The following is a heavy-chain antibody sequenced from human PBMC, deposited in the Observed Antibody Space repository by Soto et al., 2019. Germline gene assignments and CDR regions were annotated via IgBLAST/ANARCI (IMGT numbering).Heavy chain of an antibody. J-gene: IGHJ4*02. CDR3: VVRGITGTTLDY. Sequence: PGGSLRLSCEASGFTFSSYSMNWVRQAPGKGLEWVSSISSRSSYIYYADSVKGRFTISRDNAKNSLYLQMNSLRAEDTAVYYCVVRGITGTTLDYWGQGTLVTVSS. D-gene: IGHD1-20*01. V-gene: IGHV3-21*01. CDR2: ISSRSSYI. CDR1: GFTFSSYS.